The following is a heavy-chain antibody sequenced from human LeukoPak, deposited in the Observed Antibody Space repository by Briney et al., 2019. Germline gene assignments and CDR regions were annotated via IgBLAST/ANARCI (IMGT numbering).Heavy chain of an antibody. CDR1: GGSISSSSHY. V-gene: IGHV4-39*01. J-gene: IGHJ3*02. D-gene: IGHD3-22*01. CDR3: ARQSSYDGSGSLMGAFGI. Sequence: SETLSLTCTVSGGSISSSSHYWGWIRQPPGKGLEWIGSIYYSGSTYDNPSLKSRVTISVDTSKNQFSLKLSSVTAADAAVYYCARQSSYDGSGSLMGAFGIWGQGTMVTVSS. CDR2: IYYSGST.